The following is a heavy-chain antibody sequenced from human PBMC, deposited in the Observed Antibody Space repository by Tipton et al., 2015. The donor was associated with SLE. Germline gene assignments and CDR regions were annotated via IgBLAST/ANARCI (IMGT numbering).Heavy chain of an antibody. D-gene: IGHD1-26*01. CDR2: IYYSGST. Sequence: TLSLTCTVSGGSISSYYWSWIRQPPGKGLEWIGYIYYSGSTNYNPSLKSRVTISVDTSKNQFSLKLSSVTVADTAVYYCATGYGGSYSYYYYMDVWGKGTTVTV. J-gene: IGHJ6*03. V-gene: IGHV4-59*08. CDR3: ATGYGGSYSYYYYMDV. CDR1: GGSISSYY.